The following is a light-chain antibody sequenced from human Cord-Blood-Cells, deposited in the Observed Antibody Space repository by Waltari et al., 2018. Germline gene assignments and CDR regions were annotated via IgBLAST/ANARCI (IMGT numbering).Light chain of an antibody. V-gene: IGKV3-20*01. Sequence: ELVLTQSPGPLSLSPGERATLPCRASQSVSSSDLAWYQQKPGQAPRLLIYGASSRATGIPDRFSGSGSGTDFTLTISRLEPEDFAVYYCQQYGSSPPRFTFGPGTKVDIK. CDR3: QQYGSSPPRFT. J-gene: IGKJ3*01. CDR2: GAS. CDR1: QSVSSSD.